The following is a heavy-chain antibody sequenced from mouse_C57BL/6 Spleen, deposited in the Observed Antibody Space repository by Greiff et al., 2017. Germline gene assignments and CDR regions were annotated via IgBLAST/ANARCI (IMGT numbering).Heavy chain of an antibody. J-gene: IGHJ4*01. D-gene: IGHD1-1*01. CDR3: ARRYYYGSSYEDAMDY. CDR1: GYTFTSYW. CDR2: IYPGSGST. V-gene: IGHV1-55*01. Sequence: QVQLQQSGAELVKPGASVKMSCKASGYTFTSYWITWVKQRPGQGLEWIGEIYPGSGSTNYNEKFKSKATLTVDTSSSTAYMQLSSLTSEDSAVYYCARRYYYGSSYEDAMDYWGQGTSVTVSS.